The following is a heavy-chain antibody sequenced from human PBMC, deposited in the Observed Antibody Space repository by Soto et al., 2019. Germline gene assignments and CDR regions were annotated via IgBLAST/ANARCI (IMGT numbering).Heavy chain of an antibody. V-gene: IGHV4-59*01. D-gene: IGHD6-19*01. CDR3: ARSAVAGPPAPNSFAP. CDR1: GGSISSYY. CDR2: IYYSGST. J-gene: IGHJ5*02. Sequence: VQLQESGPGLVKPSETLSLTCTVSGGSISSYYWSWIRQPPGKGLEWFGYIYYSGSTSYNPSLKSRVTIQVDTSKNQCSLKLSTVTAADTAVYYCARSAVAGPPAPNSFAPWGQGTLVTVSS.